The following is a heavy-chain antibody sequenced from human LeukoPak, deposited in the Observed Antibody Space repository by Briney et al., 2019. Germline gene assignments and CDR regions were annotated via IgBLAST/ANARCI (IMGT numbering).Heavy chain of an antibody. CDR2: IYYSGST. CDR1: GGSISSGDYY. J-gene: IGHJ4*02. D-gene: IGHD3-3*01. CDR3: ARTSTYYDFWSGYRDFDY. Sequence: SQTLSLTCTVSGGSISSGDYYWSWIRQPPGKGLEWIGYIYYSGSTYYNPSLKSQVTISVDTSKNQFSLKLSSVTAADTAVYYCARTSTYYDFWSGYRDFDYWGQGTLVTVSS. V-gene: IGHV4-30-4*08.